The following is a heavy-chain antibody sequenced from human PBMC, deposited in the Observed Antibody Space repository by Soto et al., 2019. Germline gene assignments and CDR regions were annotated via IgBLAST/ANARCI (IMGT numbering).Heavy chain of an antibody. CDR1: GFTFSSYA. CDR3: AKDWVTYYDFWSGYTFDY. D-gene: IGHD3-3*01. J-gene: IGHJ4*02. Sequence: GGSLRLSCAASGFTFSSYAMSWVRQAPGKGLEWVSAISGSGGSTYYADSVKGRFTISRDNSKNTLYLQMNSLRAEDTAVYYCAKDWVTYYDFWSGYTFDYWGQGTLVTVSS. V-gene: IGHV3-23*01. CDR2: ISGSGGST.